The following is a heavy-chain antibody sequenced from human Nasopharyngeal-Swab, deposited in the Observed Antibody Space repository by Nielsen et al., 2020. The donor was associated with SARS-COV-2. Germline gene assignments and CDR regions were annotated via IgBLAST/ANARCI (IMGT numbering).Heavy chain of an antibody. CDR1: GYTFTSYG. Sequence: ASVKVSCKASGYTFTSYGISWVRQAPGQGLEWMGWISAYNGNTNYAQKLQGRVTMTTDTSTSTAYMELRSLRSDDTAVYYCARELVVVIKNDYYYYYGMDVWGQGTTVTVSS. D-gene: IGHD3-22*01. CDR2: ISAYNGNT. J-gene: IGHJ6*02. CDR3: ARELVVVIKNDYYYYYGMDV. V-gene: IGHV1-18*01.